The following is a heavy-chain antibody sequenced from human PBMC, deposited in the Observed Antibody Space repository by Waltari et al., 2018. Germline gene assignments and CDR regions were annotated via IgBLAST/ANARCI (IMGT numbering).Heavy chain of an antibody. V-gene: IGHV1-2*06. CDR2: INPNSGGT. CDR3: ARGGPAIFGVLITKRFDY. J-gene: IGHJ4*02. CDR1: GYTFPDYY. D-gene: IGHD3-3*01. Sequence: QVQLVQSGAEVQKPGASVTVSCRASGYTFPDYYMHWVRQAPGQGLEWMGRINPNSGGTNYTQKFQGRVTMTRDTSISTAYMELSRLRSDDTAVYYCARGGPAIFGVLITKRFDYWGQGTLVTVSS.